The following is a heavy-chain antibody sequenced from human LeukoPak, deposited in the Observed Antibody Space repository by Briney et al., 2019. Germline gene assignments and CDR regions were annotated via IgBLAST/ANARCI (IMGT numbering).Heavy chain of an antibody. D-gene: IGHD2-15*01. Sequence: GGSLRLSCAASGFIFSDHYTDWVRQAPGKGLEWVANIKEDGRDTHYVDSVKGRFTISRDNAKSSLYLQMNSLRAEDTAVYYCAKDLGPNCSGGSCYFDYWGQGTLVTVSS. CDR2: IKEDGRDT. CDR3: AKDLGPNCSGGSCYFDY. V-gene: IGHV3-7*03. J-gene: IGHJ4*02. CDR1: GFIFSDHY.